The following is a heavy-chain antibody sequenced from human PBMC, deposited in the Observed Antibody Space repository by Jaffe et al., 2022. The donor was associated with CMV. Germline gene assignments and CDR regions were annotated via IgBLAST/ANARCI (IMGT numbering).Heavy chain of an antibody. V-gene: IGHV1-3*01. J-gene: IGHJ6*03. Sequence: QVQLVQSGAEVKKPGASVKVSCKASGYTFTSYAMHWVRQAPGQRLEWMGWINAGNGNTKYSQKFQGRVTITRDTSASTAYMELSSLRSEDTAVYYCARDRGATVTNYYYYYMDVWGKGTTVTVSS. D-gene: IGHD4-4*01. CDR2: INAGNGNT. CDR1: GYTFTSYA. CDR3: ARDRGATVTNYYYYYMDV.